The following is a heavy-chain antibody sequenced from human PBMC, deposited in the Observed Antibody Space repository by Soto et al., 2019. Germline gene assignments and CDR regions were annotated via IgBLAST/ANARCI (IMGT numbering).Heavy chain of an antibody. V-gene: IGHV4-30-4*01. CDR2: IYDSGST. D-gene: IGHD4-17*01. J-gene: IGHJ2*01. CDR3: AREVIPLTTDWYFDL. Sequence: QLQLRESGPGLVKPSETLSLTCTVSGGSISGGVGGLYYWSWIRQPPGKGLEWIGYIYDSGSTYYSPSLKSRVTIAVDTSKTQCSLRLSSVTAADTAVYYCAREVIPLTTDWYFDLWGRGTLVTVSS. CDR1: GGSISGGVGGLYY.